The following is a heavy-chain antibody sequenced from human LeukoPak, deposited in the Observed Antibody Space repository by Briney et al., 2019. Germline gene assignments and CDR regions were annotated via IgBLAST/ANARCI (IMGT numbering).Heavy chain of an antibody. CDR3: AGLGGTNWYNWFDP. CDR2: VYPTGST. Sequence: PSETLSLTCTVSGASISSDYWSWIRQPAGKGLEWIGRVYPTGSTNFSPSLKNRVTMSIDTSKNQFSLNLSSVTAADTAVYYCAGLGGTNWYNWFDPWGQGTLVTVSS. CDR1: GASISSDY. J-gene: IGHJ5*02. V-gene: IGHV4-4*07. D-gene: IGHD1-1*01.